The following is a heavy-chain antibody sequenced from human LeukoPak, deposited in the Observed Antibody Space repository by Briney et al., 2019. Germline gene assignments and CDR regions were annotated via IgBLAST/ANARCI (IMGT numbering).Heavy chain of an antibody. CDR1: GGTLSSYA. V-gene: IGHV1-69*01. Sequence: SSVKVSCKASGGTLSSYAISWVRQAPGQGLEWMGGIIPIFGTANYAQKFQGRVTITADESTSTAYMELSSLRSEDTAVYYCARAILGYSSGGSCLGFDPWGQGTLVTVSS. D-gene: IGHD2-15*01. CDR3: ARAILGYSSGGSCLGFDP. CDR2: IIPIFGTA. J-gene: IGHJ5*02.